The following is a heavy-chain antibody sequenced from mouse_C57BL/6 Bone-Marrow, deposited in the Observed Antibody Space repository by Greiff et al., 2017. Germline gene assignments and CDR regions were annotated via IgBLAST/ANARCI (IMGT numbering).Heavy chain of an antibody. D-gene: IGHD1-1*01. V-gene: IGHV6-3*01. CDR3: TGYYYGSSWFAY. Sequence: EVKVEESGGGLVQPGGSMKLSCVASGFTFSNYWMNWVRQSPETGLEWVAQIRLKSDNYATHYAESVKGRFTISRDDSKSSVYLQMNNLRAEDTGIYYCTGYYYGSSWFAYWGQGTLVTVSA. J-gene: IGHJ3*01. CDR1: GFTFSNYW. CDR2: IRLKSDNYAT.